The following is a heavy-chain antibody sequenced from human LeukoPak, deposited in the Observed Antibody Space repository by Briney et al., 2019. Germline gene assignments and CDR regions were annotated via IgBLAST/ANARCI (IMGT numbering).Heavy chain of an antibody. V-gene: IGHV3-48*04. Sequence: GGSLRLSCAASGFTFSSYSMNWVRQAPGKGLEWVSYISSSSSTIYYADSVKGRFTISRDNAKNSLYLQMNSLRAEDTAVYYCARDSRDDSSSWYGTPDAFDIWGQGTMVTVSS. CDR2: ISSSSSTI. D-gene: IGHD6-13*01. J-gene: IGHJ3*02. CDR3: ARDSRDDSSSWYGTPDAFDI. CDR1: GFTFSSYS.